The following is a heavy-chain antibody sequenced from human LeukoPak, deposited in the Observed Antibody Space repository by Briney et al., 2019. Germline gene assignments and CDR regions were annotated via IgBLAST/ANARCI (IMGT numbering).Heavy chain of an antibody. D-gene: IGHD6-19*01. CDR2: IGGSGAST. CDR1: GFAFSSYA. V-gene: IGHV3-23*01. Sequence: PGGSLRLSCAASGFAFSSYAMSWVRQAPGKGLDWVSVIGGSGASTYYADSVKGRFTISRDNSKNMLYLQMYSLTAEDTATYYCAKAGGGWHFDYWGQGTLVTVSS. CDR3: AKAGGGWHFDY. J-gene: IGHJ4*02.